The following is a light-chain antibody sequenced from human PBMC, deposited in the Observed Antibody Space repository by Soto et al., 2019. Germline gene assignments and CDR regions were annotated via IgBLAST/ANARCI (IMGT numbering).Light chain of an antibody. Sequence: EIVLTQSPGTLSLSPGERATLSCRASQSISSRYLAWYQQKPGRAPRLLIYDASSRATGIPDRFSGSGSGTDFTLTIRRLEPEDFAVFYCQHYGGSPPAITFGQGTRLEIK. V-gene: IGKV3-20*01. CDR3: QHYGGSPPAIT. CDR2: DAS. CDR1: QSISSRY. J-gene: IGKJ5*01.